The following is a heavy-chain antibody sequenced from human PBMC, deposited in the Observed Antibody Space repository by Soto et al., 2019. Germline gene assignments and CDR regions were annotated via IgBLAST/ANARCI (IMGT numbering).Heavy chain of an antibody. CDR1: GYKFTDYY. D-gene: IGHD3-9*01. Sequence: QVVLVQSGAEVKKPGDSVKVSCKSSGYKFTDYYIHWVRQAPGQGPEWMGWVNPKRGDAVYAQKFQGWVTRTRDTATTTAYLEVNRLKPDDTAVYFCARDPGLPGRYWYFDLWGRGTLVTVSS. CDR3: ARDPGLPGRYWYFDL. CDR2: VNPKRGDA. J-gene: IGHJ2*01. V-gene: IGHV1-2*04.